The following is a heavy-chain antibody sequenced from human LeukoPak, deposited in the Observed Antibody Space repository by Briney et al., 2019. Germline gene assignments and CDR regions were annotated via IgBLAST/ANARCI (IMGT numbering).Heavy chain of an antibody. CDR2: IYYSGST. CDR1: GGSISSGGYS. Sequence: SQTLSLTCAVSGGSISSGGYSWSRIRQPPGKGLEWIGYIYYSGSTYYNPSLKSRVTISVDTSKNQFSLKLSSVTAADTAVYYCARVREDDYGDHNDYWGQGTLVTVSS. V-gene: IGHV4-30-2*05. D-gene: IGHD4-17*01. CDR3: ARVREDDYGDHNDY. J-gene: IGHJ4*02.